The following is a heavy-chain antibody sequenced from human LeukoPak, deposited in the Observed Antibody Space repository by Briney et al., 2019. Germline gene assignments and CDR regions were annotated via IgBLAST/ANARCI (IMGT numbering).Heavy chain of an antibody. V-gene: IGHV4-59*01. CDR1: GGSINSYF. Sequence: SETLSLTCTVSGGSINSYFWTWIRQPPGKGLEWIGYIYYSGSTNYNPSLKSRVTISVDTSKNQFSLKLSSVTAADTAVYYCARFSSSWYGVDVWGKGITVTVSS. J-gene: IGHJ6*04. CDR2: IYYSGST. D-gene: IGHD6-13*01. CDR3: ARFSSSWYGVDV.